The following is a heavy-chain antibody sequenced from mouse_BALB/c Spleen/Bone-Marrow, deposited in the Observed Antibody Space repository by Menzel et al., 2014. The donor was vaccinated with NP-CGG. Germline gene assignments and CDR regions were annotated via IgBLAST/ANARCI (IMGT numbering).Heavy chain of an antibody. CDR3: TKDYGYVDAMDY. J-gene: IGHJ4*01. CDR1: GYTFADYY. V-gene: IGHV1-84*02. Sequence: VQLQQSGPELVKPGASVKISCKASGYTFADYYINWVKQKPGQGLEWIGWIYPGSDSSKYNERFKGKATLTVDTSSSTAYMQLSSLTSEDTAVYFCTKDYGYVDAMDYWGQGTPVTVSS. D-gene: IGHD1-2*01. CDR2: IYPGSDSS.